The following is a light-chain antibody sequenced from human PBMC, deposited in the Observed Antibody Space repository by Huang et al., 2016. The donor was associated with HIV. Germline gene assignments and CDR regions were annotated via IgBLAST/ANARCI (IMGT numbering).Light chain of an antibody. CDR2: ATS. J-gene: IGKJ2*01. Sequence: DIQMTQSPSSLYASVGDRVTITCRASQSIGAYLNWYQHRPGRAPRLLISATSDLQGGVPSRFSGSRSGTEFTLTITNLQFQDFATYYCQQSYSFPRTFGQGSNVGIK. V-gene: IGKV1-39*01. CDR1: QSIGAY. CDR3: QQSYSFPRT.